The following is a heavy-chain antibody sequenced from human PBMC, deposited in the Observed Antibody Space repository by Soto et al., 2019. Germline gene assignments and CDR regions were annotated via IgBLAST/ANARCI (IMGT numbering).Heavy chain of an antibody. CDR3: ARESISGSYYNAFDY. Sequence: GGSLRLSCAASGFTVSSNYMSWVRQAPGKGLEWVSVIYSGGSTYYADSVKGRFTISRDNSKNTLYLQMNSLRAEDTAVYYCARESISGSYYNAFDYWGQGTLVTVSS. CDR1: GFTVSSNY. CDR2: IYSGGST. J-gene: IGHJ4*02. D-gene: IGHD3-10*01. V-gene: IGHV3-53*01.